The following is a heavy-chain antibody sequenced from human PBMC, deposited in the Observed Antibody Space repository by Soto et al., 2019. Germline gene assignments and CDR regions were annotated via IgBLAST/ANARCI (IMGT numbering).Heavy chain of an antibody. J-gene: IGHJ5*02. D-gene: IGHD2-2*01. CDR2: INHSGST. Sequence: QVQLQQWGAGLLKPSETLSLTCAVYGGSFSGYYWSWIRQPPGKGLEWIGEINHSGSTNYNPSLKSRVTISVDTSKNQFSLKLSSVTAADTAVYHCARDCSSTSCPFDPWGQGTLVTVSS. CDR1: GGSFSGYY. CDR3: ARDCSSTSCPFDP. V-gene: IGHV4-34*01.